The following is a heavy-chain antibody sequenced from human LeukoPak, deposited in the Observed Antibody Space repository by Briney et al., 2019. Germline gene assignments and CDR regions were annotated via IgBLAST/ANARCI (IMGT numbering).Heavy chain of an antibody. J-gene: IGHJ4*02. CDR2: IKSKTDGGTT. V-gene: IGHV3-15*01. D-gene: IGHD3-22*01. CDR1: GFTFSNAW. CDR3: TTGGGDSSGYYFGEIDY. Sequence: GGSLRLSCAASGFTFSNAWMSWVRQAPGKGLEWVGRIKSKTDGGTTDYAAPGKGRFTISRDDSKNTLYLQMNSLKTEDTAVYYCTTGGGDSSGYYFGEIDYWGQGTLVTVSS.